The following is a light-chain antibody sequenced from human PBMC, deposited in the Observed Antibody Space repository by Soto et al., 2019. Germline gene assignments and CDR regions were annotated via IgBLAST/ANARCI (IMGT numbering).Light chain of an antibody. CDR1: QAISNF. CDR3: QKYNSPPRV. Sequence: DIQMTQSPSSLSASVGDRVTITCRASQAISNFLAWYQQKPGNVPNLLIYAASVLQSGVPSRFSGTGSGTDFTLTISSLQPEDVATYYCQKYNSPPRVFGGGTKVDI. CDR2: AAS. J-gene: IGKJ4*01. V-gene: IGKV1-27*01.